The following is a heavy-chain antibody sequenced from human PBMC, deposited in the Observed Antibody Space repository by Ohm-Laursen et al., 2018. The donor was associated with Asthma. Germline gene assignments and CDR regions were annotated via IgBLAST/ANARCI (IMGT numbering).Heavy chain of an antibody. CDR2: ITTGSSTI. J-gene: IGHJ4*02. D-gene: IGHD3-16*01. Sequence: GSLRLSCAASGFTFSNYNVIWVRRAPGKGLDWVSSITTGSSTIYYADSVRGRFTVSTDKVTNSLYLQINSLRPEDTAVYYCAAWGPRIYWGQGTLVTASS. V-gene: IGHV3-48*01. CDR3: AAWGPRIY. CDR1: GFTFSNYN.